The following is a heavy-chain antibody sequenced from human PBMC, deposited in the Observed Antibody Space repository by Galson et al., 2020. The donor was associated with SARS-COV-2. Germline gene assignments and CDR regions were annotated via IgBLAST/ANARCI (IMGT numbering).Heavy chain of an antibody. CDR2: IDWDDDK. J-gene: IGHJ5*02. CDR1: GFSLSASGMC. V-gene: IGHV2-70*17. Sequence: SGPTLVKPTQTLTLTCTFPGFSLSASGMCVSWIRQPPGKALEWLARIDWDDDKFYTTSLRTRLTISKDTPKNQVVLTMTNMGPVDTATYYCARFSHSNKWFDPWGQGTLVTVSS. CDR3: ARFSHSNKWFDP. D-gene: IGHD3-22*01.